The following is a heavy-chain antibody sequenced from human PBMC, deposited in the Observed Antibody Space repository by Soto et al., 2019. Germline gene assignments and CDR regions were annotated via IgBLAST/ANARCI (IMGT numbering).Heavy chain of an antibody. J-gene: IGHJ6*02. CDR3: ARECSGGSCYSSHYGMEV. V-gene: IGHV1-18*01. CDR2: ISAYNGNT. Sequence: ASVKVSCKASGYTFTSYGISWVRQAPGQGLEWMGWISAYNGNTNYAQKLQGRVTMTTDTSTSTAYMELRSLRSDDTAVYYCARECSGGSCYSSHYGMEVWGQGITVTVSS. CDR1: GYTFTSYG. D-gene: IGHD2-15*01.